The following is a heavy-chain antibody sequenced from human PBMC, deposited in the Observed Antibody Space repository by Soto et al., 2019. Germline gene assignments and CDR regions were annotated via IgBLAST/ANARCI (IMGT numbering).Heavy chain of an antibody. CDR3: AKATYYDFWSGYLFDF. D-gene: IGHD3-3*01. CDR2: ISGSGGST. Sequence: GGSLRLSCAASGFTFSSYAMSWVRQAPGKGLEWVSDISGSGGSTNNADSVKGRFTISRDNSKNTLYLQMNSLRAEDTAVYYCAKATYYDFWSGYLFDFWGQGTLVTVSS. J-gene: IGHJ4*02. V-gene: IGHV3-23*01. CDR1: GFTFSSYA.